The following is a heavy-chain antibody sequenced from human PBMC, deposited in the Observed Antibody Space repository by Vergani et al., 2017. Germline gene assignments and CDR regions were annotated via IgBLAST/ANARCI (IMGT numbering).Heavy chain of an antibody. Sequence: EVQLVESGGGLVKPGGSLRLSCAASGFTFSSYSMNWVRQAPGKGLEWVSSIISSSSYIYYEDSVKGRFTISRDNAKNSLYLKMNSLRAEDTAVYYCARDPITMVRGVITTYFDYWGQGTLVTVSS. D-gene: IGHD3-10*01. CDR1: GFTFSSYS. V-gene: IGHV3-21*01. CDR3: ARDPITMVRGVITTYFDY. J-gene: IGHJ4*02. CDR2: IISSSSYI.